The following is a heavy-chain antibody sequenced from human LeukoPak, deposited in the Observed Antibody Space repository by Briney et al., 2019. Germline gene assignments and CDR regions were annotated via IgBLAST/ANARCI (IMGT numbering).Heavy chain of an antibody. CDR2: INHSGST. J-gene: IGHJ4*02. V-gene: IGHV4-34*01. CDR1: GGSFSGYY. D-gene: IGHD2-2*01. CDR3: ASVYCSSTSCYGKWPPN. Sequence: SETLSLTCAVYGGSFSGYYWGWIRQPPGKGLEWIGEINHSGSTNYNPSLKSRVTISVDTSKNQFSLKLSSVTAADTAVYYCASVYCSSTSCYGKWPPNWGQGTLVTVSS.